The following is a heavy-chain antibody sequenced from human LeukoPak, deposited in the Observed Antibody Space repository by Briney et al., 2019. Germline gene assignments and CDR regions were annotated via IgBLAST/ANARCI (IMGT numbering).Heavy chain of an antibody. CDR1: GFTFSSYW. V-gene: IGHV3-74*01. CDR3: ASLQVTSRLGY. J-gene: IGHJ4*02. CDR2: LSPDGSST. D-gene: IGHD3-16*01. Sequence: GGSLRLSCAASGFTFSSYWMYWVRQAPGKGLEWVSRLSPDGSSTSYADSVKGRFTISRDNAKNTLYLQMESLRAEDTAMYYCASLQVTSRLGYWGRGTLVTVSS.